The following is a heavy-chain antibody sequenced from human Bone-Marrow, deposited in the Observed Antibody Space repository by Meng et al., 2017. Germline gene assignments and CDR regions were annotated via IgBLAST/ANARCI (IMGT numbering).Heavy chain of an antibody. CDR3: ARDRAAAGIYDY. CDR1: GFTFSSYA. CDR2: IHGGGAT. Sequence: EVQLLAAGGGLVQPGGSLSLSCAAAGFTFSSYAMSWVRQAPGKGLEWVSVIHGGGATYYADSVKGRFTISRDNSENTLYLQMNSLRAEDTAVYYCARDRAAAGIYDYWGQGTLVTVSS. D-gene: IGHD6-13*01. J-gene: IGHJ4*02. V-gene: IGHV3-23*01.